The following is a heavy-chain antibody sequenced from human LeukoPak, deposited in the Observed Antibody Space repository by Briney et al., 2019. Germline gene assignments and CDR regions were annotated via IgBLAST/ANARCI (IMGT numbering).Heavy chain of an antibody. Sequence: GRSLRLSCAASGFTFSSYGMHWVRQAPGKGLEWVAVIWYDGSNKYYADSVKGRFTISRDNSKNTLYLQMNSLRAEDTAVCYCAKGGGTATMVRGVIIGDYFDYWGQGTLVTVSS. CDR3: AKGGGTATMVRGVIIGDYFDY. CDR2: IWYDGSNK. V-gene: IGHV3-33*06. D-gene: IGHD3-10*01. J-gene: IGHJ4*02. CDR1: GFTFSSYG.